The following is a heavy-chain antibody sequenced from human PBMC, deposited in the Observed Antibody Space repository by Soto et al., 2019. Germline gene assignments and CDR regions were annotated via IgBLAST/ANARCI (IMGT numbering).Heavy chain of an antibody. CDR3: AREWGTSIAAAFDY. CDR1: GFTFSSFE. J-gene: IGHJ4*02. V-gene: IGHV3-48*03. CDR2: ISNSGRII. D-gene: IGHD6-6*01. Sequence: PVGSLRLSCAASGFTFSSFEMNWVRQAPGKGLEWVSYISNSGRIIYYADSVKGRFTISRDDAKNSLYLQMNGLRAEDTAVYYCAREWGTSIAAAFDYWGQGTLVTVSS.